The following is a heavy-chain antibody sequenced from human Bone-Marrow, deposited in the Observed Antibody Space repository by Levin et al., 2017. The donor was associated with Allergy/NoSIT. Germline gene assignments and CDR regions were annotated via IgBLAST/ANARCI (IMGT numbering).Heavy chain of an antibody. J-gene: IGHJ5*02. V-gene: IGHV4-61*02. Sequence: SETLSLTCTVSGASINNTNHYWSWIRQPAGKGLEWIGRMFAGGAATYNRSLRSRVTISIGTSKNQFSLELTSVTAADTAVYYCARDETFNSWHTGWFDPWGQGTLVTVSS. CDR2: MFAGGAA. CDR1: GASINNTNHY. CDR3: ARDETFNSWHTGWFDP. D-gene: IGHD6-13*01.